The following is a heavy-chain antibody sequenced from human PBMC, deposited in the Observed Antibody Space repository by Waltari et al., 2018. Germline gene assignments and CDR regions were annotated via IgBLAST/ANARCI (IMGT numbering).Heavy chain of an antibody. CDR2: ISWNSYSI. J-gene: IGHJ4*02. D-gene: IGHD3-22*01. CDR3: AKGRYFYDSSGQASSFDY. V-gene: IGHV3-9*01. CDR1: GSTFDDYA. Sequence: EVQLVESGGGLVQHGRSLRLSCAASGSTFDDYAMHGVRQAPGKGLEWVSGISWNSYSIGYGDSVKGRFTISRDNAKNSLYLQMNSLRAEDTALYYCAKGRYFYDSSGQASSFDYWGQGTLVTVSS.